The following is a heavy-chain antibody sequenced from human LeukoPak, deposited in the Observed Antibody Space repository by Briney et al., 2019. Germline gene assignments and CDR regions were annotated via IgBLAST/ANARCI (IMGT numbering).Heavy chain of an antibody. J-gene: IGHJ4*02. CDR3: ARGSWDYVWGSYRSSFDY. CDR1: GGSFSVYY. CDR2: INHSGST. Sequence: PSETLSLTCAVYGGSFSVYYWSWIRQPPGKGLEWIGEINHSGSTNYNPSLKSRVAISVDTSKNQFSLKLSSVTAADTAVYYCARGSWDYVWGSYRSSFDYWGQGTLVTVSS. V-gene: IGHV4-34*01. D-gene: IGHD3-16*02.